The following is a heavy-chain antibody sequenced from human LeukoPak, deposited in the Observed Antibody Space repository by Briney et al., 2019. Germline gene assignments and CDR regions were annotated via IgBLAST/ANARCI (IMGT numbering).Heavy chain of an antibody. Sequence: PGGSLRLSCVATGLTFSPYAMTWVRQAPGKGLEWVSTFSGSGGSTYYADSVKGRFTVSRDNSRNTLFLQMNTLRAEDTAVYHCAKDSSTSNYYYGMDVWGQGTTVTVSS. CDR2: FSGSGGST. J-gene: IGHJ6*02. CDR3: AKDSSTSNYYYGMDV. CDR1: GLTFSPYA. D-gene: IGHD6-13*01. V-gene: IGHV3-23*01.